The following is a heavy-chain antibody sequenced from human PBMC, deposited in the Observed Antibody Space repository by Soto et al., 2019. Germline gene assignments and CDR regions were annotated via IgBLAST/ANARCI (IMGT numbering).Heavy chain of an antibody. CDR3: AKGGPDGFCSGGRCYFDY. CDR1: GFTFDDYA. V-gene: IGHV3-9*01. D-gene: IGHD2-15*01. CDR2: ISWNSNII. Sequence: EVQLVESGGGLVQPGRSLRLSCAASGFTFDDYAMHWVRRVPGKGLEWVSSISWNSNIIGYADSVKGRFTISRDNAKNSLYLQXNSXRPEDTALYYCAKGGPDGFCSGGRCYFDYWGQGTLVTVSS. J-gene: IGHJ4*02.